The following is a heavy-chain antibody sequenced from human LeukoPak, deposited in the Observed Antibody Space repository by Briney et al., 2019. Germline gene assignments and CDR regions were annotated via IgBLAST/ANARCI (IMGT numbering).Heavy chain of an antibody. CDR1: GFRFSSYF. CDR3: AKRLTYSSGWQPNFDY. J-gene: IGHJ4*02. CDR2: ISGSGGSS. Sequence: GGSLTLFCAASGFRFSSYFMNWVRQPPGKGLERVSAISGSGGSSYYADSVKGRFTISRDNPKNTLYLQMNSLTAEDTAVYYCAKRLTYSSGWQPNFDYWRQGTLVTVSS. V-gene: IGHV3-23*01. D-gene: IGHD6-19*01.